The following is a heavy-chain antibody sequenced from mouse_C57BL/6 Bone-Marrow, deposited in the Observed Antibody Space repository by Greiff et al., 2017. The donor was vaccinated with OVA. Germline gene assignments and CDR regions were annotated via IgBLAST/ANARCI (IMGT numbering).Heavy chain of an antibody. Sequence: VQLQQSGPELVKPGASVKISCKASGYSFTDYNMNWVKQSNGKSLEWIGVINPNYGTTSYNQKFKGKATLTVDQSSSTAYMQRNSLTSEDSAVYYCARGGYGRGDYAMDYWGQGTSVTVSS. CDR3: ARGGYGRGDYAMDY. D-gene: IGHD2-10*02. CDR2: INPNYGTT. V-gene: IGHV1-39*01. CDR1: GYSFTDYN. J-gene: IGHJ4*01.